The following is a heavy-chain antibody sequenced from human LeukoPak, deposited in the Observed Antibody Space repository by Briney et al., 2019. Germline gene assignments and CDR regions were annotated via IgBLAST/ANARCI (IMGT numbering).Heavy chain of an antibody. J-gene: IGHJ4*02. D-gene: IGHD6-19*01. CDR1: GFTFSSYG. V-gene: IGHV3-30*03. Sequence: GGSLRLSCAASGFTFSSYGMHWVRQAPGKGLEWVAVISYDGSNKYYADSVKGRFTISRDNSKNTLYLQMNSLRAEDTAVYYCAREGSGWYSSYFDYWGQGTLVTVSS. CDR3: AREGSGWYSSYFDY. CDR2: ISYDGSNK.